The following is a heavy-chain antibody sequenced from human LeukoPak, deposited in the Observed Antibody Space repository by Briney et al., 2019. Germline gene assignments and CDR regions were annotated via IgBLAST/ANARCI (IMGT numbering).Heavy chain of an antibody. J-gene: IGHJ4*02. CDR1: GFTFSSYA. Sequence: GGSLRLSCGASGFTFSSYAMRWVRQAPGRGLGWVAFISYDGSNKYYADSVKGRFTISRDSSKNTLYLQMNSLRPEDTAVYFCARDSPTAGYYFDYWGQGTLVTVSS. D-gene: IGHD6-13*01. CDR3: ARDSPTAGYYFDY. V-gene: IGHV3-30-3*01. CDR2: ISYDGSNK.